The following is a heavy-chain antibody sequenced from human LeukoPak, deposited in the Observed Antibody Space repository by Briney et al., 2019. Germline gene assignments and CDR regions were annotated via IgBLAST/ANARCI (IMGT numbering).Heavy chain of an antibody. J-gene: IGHJ6*03. D-gene: IGHD6-13*01. V-gene: IGHV3-30*03. CDR1: GFDFSAFG. CDR2: ISYDGSQK. Sequence: GGSLRLSCAASGFDFSAFGMNWVRQAPGKGLEWVAVISYDGSQKYYADSVKGRFTISRDNSKNTVYLQMNSLRAEDTAVYYCARNNIAAAEPYYYYYMGVWGKGTTVTVSS. CDR3: ARNNIAAAEPYYYYYMGV.